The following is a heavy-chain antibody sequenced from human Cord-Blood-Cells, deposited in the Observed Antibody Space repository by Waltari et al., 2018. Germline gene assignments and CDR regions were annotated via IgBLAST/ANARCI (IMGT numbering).Heavy chain of an antibody. J-gene: IGHJ6*02. D-gene: IGHD3-10*01. CDR1: GGSFRGYY. Sequence: QVQLQQWGAGLLKPSETLSLTCAVSGGSFRGYYWRWIRQPPGKGLEWTGEINHSGSTNYNPSLKSRVTISVDTSKNQFSLKLSSVTAADTAVYYCASDPYGSGSYNGMDVWGQGTTVTVSS. CDR3: ASDPYGSGSYNGMDV. CDR2: INHSGST. V-gene: IGHV4-34*01.